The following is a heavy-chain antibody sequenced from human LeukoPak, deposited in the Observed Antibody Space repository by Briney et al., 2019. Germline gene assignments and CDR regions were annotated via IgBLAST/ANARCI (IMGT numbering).Heavy chain of an antibody. CDR2: ISWNSGSI. CDR1: GFTFDDYA. J-gene: IGHJ4*02. Sequence: GGSLRLSCAAPGFTFDDYAMHWVRQAPGKGLEWVSGISWNSGSIGYADSVKGRFTISRDNAKNSLYLQMNSLRAEDMALYYCAKDFYSSRWYYFDYWGQGTLVTVSS. CDR3: AKDFYSSRWYYFDY. D-gene: IGHD6-13*01. V-gene: IGHV3-9*03.